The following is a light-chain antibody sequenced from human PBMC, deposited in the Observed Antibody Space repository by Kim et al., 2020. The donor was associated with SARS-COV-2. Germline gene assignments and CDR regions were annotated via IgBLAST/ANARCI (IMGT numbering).Light chain of an antibody. CDR2: QDN. CDR1: KLGDKY. Sequence: SYELTQPPSVSVSPGQTASITCSGDKLGDKYACWYQQKPGQSPVLVIYQDNKRPSGIPERFSGSNSENTATLTISGTQAMDEADYYCQVWDRSTVVFGGGTQLTVL. J-gene: IGLJ2*01. V-gene: IGLV3-1*01. CDR3: QVWDRSTVV.